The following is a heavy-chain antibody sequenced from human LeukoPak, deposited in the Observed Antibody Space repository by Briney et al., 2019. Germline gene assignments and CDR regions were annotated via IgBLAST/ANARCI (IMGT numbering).Heavy chain of an antibody. Sequence: ASVKVSCKASGYTFTGYYMHWVRQGPGQGLEWMGWINPNSGGPNYAQKFQGRVTMTRDTSISTAYLELSRLRSDDMAVYYCARSGGGSSSWEIDYWGQGTLVTVSS. CDR2: INPNSGGP. J-gene: IGHJ4*02. D-gene: IGHD6-13*01. CDR1: GYTFTGYY. V-gene: IGHV1-2*02. CDR3: ARSGGGSSSWEIDY.